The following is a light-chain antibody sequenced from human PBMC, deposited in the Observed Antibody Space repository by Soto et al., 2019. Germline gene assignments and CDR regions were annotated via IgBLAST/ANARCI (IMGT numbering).Light chain of an antibody. Sequence: EIVMTQSPATLSVSPGERATLSCRASQSVSSNLAWYQQKPGQAPRLLIYGASTRATGIPDRFSGSGSGTDFTLTISRLEPEDFALYYCQQYSGSPRTFGQGTKVDIK. CDR2: GAS. CDR1: QSVSSN. J-gene: IGKJ1*01. CDR3: QQYSGSPRT. V-gene: IGKV3D-15*02.